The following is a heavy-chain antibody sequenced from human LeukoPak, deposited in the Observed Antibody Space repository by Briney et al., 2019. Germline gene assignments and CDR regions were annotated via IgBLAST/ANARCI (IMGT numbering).Heavy chain of an antibody. V-gene: IGHV3-53*01. D-gene: IGHD6-13*01. CDR2: VYSGGST. CDR3: ARGQRAAAGFDS. CDR1: GFTFSNAW. Sequence: GGSLRLSCAASGFTFSNAWMSWVRQAPGKGLEWVSVVYSGGSTYYADSVQGRFTISRDNSKNTLYLQMNSLRAEDTAVYYCARGQRAAAGFDSWGQGTLVTVSS. J-gene: IGHJ4*02.